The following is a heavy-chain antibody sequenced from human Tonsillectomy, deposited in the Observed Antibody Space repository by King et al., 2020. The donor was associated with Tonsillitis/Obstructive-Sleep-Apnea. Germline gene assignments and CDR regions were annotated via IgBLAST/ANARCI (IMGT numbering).Heavy chain of an antibody. V-gene: IGHV3-30*01. Sequence: VQLVESGGGVVQPGRSLSLSCAASGFTFSSFTMHGVRQAPGKGLEWVALISYDGSHKYYADSVKGRFTISRDNSKRTLFLQLNSLRAEDTAVYYCARACLITFVGVVYYY. CDR1: GFTFSSFT. D-gene: IGHD3-3*01. CDR2: ISYDGSHK. CDR3: ARACLITFVGVVYYY. J-gene: IGHJ6*01.